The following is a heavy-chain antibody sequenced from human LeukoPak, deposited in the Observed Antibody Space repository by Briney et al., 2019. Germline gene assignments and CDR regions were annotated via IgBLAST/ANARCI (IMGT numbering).Heavy chain of an antibody. CDR2: INHSGST. Sequence: SETLSLTCAVYGGSFSGYYWSWIRQPPGKGLEWIGEINHSGSTNYNPSLKSRVTISVDTSKNQFSLKLSSVTAADTAVYYCARVGVAAADNWGQGTLVTVSS. V-gene: IGHV4-34*01. CDR1: GGSFSGYY. J-gene: IGHJ4*02. CDR3: ARVGVAAADN. D-gene: IGHD6-13*01.